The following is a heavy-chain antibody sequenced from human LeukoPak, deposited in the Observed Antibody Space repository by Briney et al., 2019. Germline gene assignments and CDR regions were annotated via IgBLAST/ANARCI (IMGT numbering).Heavy chain of an antibody. CDR1: GYSFINYG. D-gene: IGHD2-2*01. Sequence: ASVKVSCKASGYSFINYGINWVRQAPGQGLEWMGWISAYNGNANYAQKFQGRITMTTDTSTSTAYMELRRLRSDDTAIYYCARGCSTSSCYHGIGWFDPWGQGAPVTVSS. V-gene: IGHV1-18*01. CDR2: ISAYNGNA. CDR3: ARGCSTSSCYHGIGWFDP. J-gene: IGHJ5*02.